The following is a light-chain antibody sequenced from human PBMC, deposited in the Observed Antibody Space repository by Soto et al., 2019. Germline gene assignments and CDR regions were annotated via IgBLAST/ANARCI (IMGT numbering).Light chain of an antibody. CDR2: DAS. V-gene: IGKV3-11*01. Sequence: EIVLTQSPATQSSSSAQKTSLSCXASQSVSSYLAWYQQKPGQAPRLLIYDASNRATGIPARFSGSGSGTDFTLTISSLEPEDFAVYYCQQRSNWPITFGQGTRLEIK. CDR3: QQRSNWPIT. CDR1: QSVSSY. J-gene: IGKJ5*01.